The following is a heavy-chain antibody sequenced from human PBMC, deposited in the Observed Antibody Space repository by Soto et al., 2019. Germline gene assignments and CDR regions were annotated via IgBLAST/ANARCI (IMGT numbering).Heavy chain of an antibody. CDR1: GGSFSGYY. Sequence: SETLSLTCAVCGGSFSGYYWSWIRQPPGKGLEWIGEINHSGSTNYNPSLKSRVTISVDTSKNQFSLKLSSVTAADTAVYYCASGRYCSGGSCYFSYYYMDVWGKGTTVTVSS. CDR2: INHSGST. J-gene: IGHJ6*03. V-gene: IGHV4-34*01. D-gene: IGHD2-15*01. CDR3: ASGRYCSGGSCYFSYYYMDV.